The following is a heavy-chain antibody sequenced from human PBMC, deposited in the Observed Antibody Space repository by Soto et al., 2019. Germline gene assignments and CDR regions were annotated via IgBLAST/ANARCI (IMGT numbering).Heavy chain of an antibody. D-gene: IGHD2-15*01. J-gene: IGHJ4*02. CDR3: ARDQTLAEAFYVAY. Sequence: QVQLVESGGGVVQPGRSLRLSCAASGFSFSTYGMHWVRQAPGKGLEWVAVIWYTGNDEYYAGSVKGRFTISRDDSKNTLYLQMDSLRVEDTAIYYCARDQTLAEAFYVAYWGRGTPVTVSS. CDR2: IWYTGNDE. V-gene: IGHV3-33*01. CDR1: GFSFSTYG.